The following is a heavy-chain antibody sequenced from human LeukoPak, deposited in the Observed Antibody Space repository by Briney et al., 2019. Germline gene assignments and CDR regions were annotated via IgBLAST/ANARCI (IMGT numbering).Heavy chain of an antibody. J-gene: IGHJ4*02. CDR1: GSTITRYA. V-gene: IGHV3-30*18. CDR3: AKDLHGDYDN. D-gene: IGHD4-17*01. Sequence: GGSLRLSCAVSGSTITRYAMHWVRQAPGKGLEWVALISYDARNKFYADSVKGRFTISRDNSKNTLYLQMNSLRDEDTAVYYCAKDLHGDYDNWGQGTLVTVSS. CDR2: ISYDARNK.